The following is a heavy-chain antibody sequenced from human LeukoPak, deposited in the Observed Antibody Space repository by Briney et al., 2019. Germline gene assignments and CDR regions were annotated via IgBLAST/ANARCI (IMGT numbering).Heavy chain of an antibody. Sequence: PSETLSFTCTVSGYPISSDYYWGWIRQPPGKGLEYIAIGYHSGNTYYNPSLKSRVTMSVDTSKNQFSLKLSSVTAADTAVYYCARYSTSRAPNPYIFDPWGQGTLVTVSS. V-gene: IGHV4-38-2*02. J-gene: IGHJ5*02. CDR3: ARYSTSRAPNPYIFDP. D-gene: IGHD6-13*01. CDR1: GYPISSDYY. CDR2: GYHSGNT.